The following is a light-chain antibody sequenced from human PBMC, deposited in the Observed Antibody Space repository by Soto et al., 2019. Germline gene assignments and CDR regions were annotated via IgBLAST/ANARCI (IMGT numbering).Light chain of an antibody. J-gene: IGLJ3*02. Sequence: QAVVTQEPSLTVSPGGTVTLTCALTTGAVTSDYYPNWFQRKPGQALRTLIYRTNNKYSWTPARFSGSLLGGKAALTLSGVQPEDEADYYCVLLCSGEWVFGGGTKLTVL. CDR2: RTN. CDR3: VLLCSGEWV. CDR1: TGAVTSDYY. V-gene: IGLV7-43*01.